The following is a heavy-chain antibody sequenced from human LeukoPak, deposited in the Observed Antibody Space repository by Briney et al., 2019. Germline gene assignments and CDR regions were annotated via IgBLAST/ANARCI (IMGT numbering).Heavy chain of an antibody. CDR2: INHSGST. V-gene: IGHV4-34*01. D-gene: IGHD3-3*01. Sequence: ASETLSLTCAVYGGSLSGYYWSWIRQPPGKGLEWIGEINHSGSTNYNPSLKSRVTISVDTSKNQFSLKLTSVTAADTAVYYCARLQWSDFVYDYWGQGTLVTVSS. CDR3: ARLQWSDFVYDY. J-gene: IGHJ4*02. CDR1: GGSLSGYY.